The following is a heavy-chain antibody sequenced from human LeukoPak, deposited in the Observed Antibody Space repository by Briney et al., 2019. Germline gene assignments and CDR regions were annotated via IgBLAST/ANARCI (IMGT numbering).Heavy chain of an antibody. CDR3: ARSGRRMVRGVIEGNFDY. CDR1: GYTFTGYY. D-gene: IGHD3-10*01. CDR2: INPNSGGT. J-gene: IGHJ4*02. V-gene: IGHV1-2*02. Sequence: GASVKVSCKASGYTFTGYYMHWVRQAPGQGLEWMGWINPNSGGTNYAQKFQGRVTMTRDTSISTAYMELSRLRSDDTAVYYCARSGRRMVRGVIEGNFDYWGQGTLVTVSS.